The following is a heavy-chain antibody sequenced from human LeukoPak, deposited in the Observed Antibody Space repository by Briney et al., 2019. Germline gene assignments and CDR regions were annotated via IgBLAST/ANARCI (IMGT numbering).Heavy chain of an antibody. CDR2: MNPNSGNT. J-gene: IGHJ6*02. CDR3: ARGPPSYDFWSGYYYYYYYGMDV. D-gene: IGHD3-3*01. CDR1: GYTFTSYD. V-gene: IGHV1-8*01. Sequence: ASVKVSCKASGYTFTSYDINWVRQATGQGLEWMGWMNPNSGNTGYAQKFQGRVTMTRNTSISTAYMELSSLRSEDTAVYYCARGPPSYDFWSGYYYYYYYGMDVWGQGTTVTVSS.